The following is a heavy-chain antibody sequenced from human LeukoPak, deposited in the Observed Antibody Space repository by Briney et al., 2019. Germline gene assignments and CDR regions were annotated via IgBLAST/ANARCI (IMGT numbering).Heavy chain of an antibody. J-gene: IGHJ4*02. CDR3: ANPIVVVPAAGY. D-gene: IGHD2-2*01. CDR1: GFTFSSYA. CDR2: ISGSGGST. Sequence: GGSLRLSCAASGFTFSSYAMSWVRQAPGKGLEWVSAISGSGGSTYYADSVKGRFTISSDNSKNTLSLQMNTLRAEDTAVYYCANPIVVVPAAGYWGQGTLVTVSS. V-gene: IGHV3-23*01.